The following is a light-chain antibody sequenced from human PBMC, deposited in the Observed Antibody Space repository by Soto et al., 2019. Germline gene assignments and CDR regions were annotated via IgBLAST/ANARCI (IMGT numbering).Light chain of an antibody. V-gene: IGKV1-27*01. Sequence: MTQSPATLSVSPGERATLSCRASQSISTKVGWYQQKPGKVPKLLISAASTFQSGVPSRFSGSGSGTAFTITITSLQPEDVETYYCQKYSRVITFGQGTRLEI. J-gene: IGKJ5*01. CDR1: QSISTK. CDR3: QKYSRVIT. CDR2: AAS.